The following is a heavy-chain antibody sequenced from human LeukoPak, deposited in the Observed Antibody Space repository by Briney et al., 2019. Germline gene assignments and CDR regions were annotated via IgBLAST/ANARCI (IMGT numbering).Heavy chain of an antibody. CDR2: IYSGGST. J-gene: IGHJ3*02. D-gene: IGHD1-26*01. CDR1: GFTVSSNY. V-gene: IGHV3-53*01. CDR3: ARDRGVGATNGAFDI. Sequence: GGSLRLSCAASGFTVSSNYMSWVRQAPGKGLEWVSVIYSGGSTYYADSVKGRFTISRDNSKNTLYLQMNSLRAEDTAVYYCARDRGVGATNGAFDIWGQGTMVTVSS.